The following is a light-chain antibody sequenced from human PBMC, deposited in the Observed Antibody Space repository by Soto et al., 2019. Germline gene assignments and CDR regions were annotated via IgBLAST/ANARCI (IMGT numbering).Light chain of an antibody. CDR2: AAS. V-gene: IGKV1-39*01. Sequence: DIHMTQSPSSLSASVGDRVTITCRASQSISSYLNWYQQKPGKAPKLLIYAASSLQSGVPSRFSGSGSGTDFTLTISSLQPEDFATYYCQQCYSTPWTFGQGTKEEIK. CDR3: QQCYSTPWT. CDR1: QSISSY. J-gene: IGKJ1*01.